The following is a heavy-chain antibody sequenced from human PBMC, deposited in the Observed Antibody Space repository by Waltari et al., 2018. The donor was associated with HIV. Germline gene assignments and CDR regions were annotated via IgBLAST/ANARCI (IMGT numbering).Heavy chain of an antibody. D-gene: IGHD3-16*01. V-gene: IGHV3-7*01. CDR1: GLPFRRYW. Sequence: EVQLVESGGGLVQQGGSLRVSCAASGLPFRRYWMSWVRQAPGKGLEWVAKINKDVSEKCYVDSVRGRLTSSRDNTNNIFNLQMNSLRAEDTAVYYSAKCLDAYYESDDCYRHYCGDMDVWSQWTTVTFSS. CDR2: INKDVSEK. CDR3: AKCLDAYYESDDCYRHYCGDMDV. J-gene: IGHJ6*02.